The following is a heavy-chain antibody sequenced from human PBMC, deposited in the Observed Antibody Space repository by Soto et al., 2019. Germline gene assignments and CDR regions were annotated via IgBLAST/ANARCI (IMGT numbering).Heavy chain of an antibody. CDR3: GRQGVNNWFAP. CDR2: IYYSGST. J-gene: IGHJ5*02. D-gene: IGHD2-21*01. Sequence: SETLSLTCTASGGPISSYYWSWIRPPPGKGLEWIGYIYYSGSTNYNPSLKSRVTISVDTSKNQFSLKLSSVTAADTAVYYCGRQGVNNWFAPWGQGTLVTVSS. CDR1: GGPISSYY. V-gene: IGHV4-59*08.